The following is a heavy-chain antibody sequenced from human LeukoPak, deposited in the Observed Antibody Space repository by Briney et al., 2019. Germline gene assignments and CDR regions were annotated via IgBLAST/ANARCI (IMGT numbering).Heavy chain of an antibody. CDR2: ISSSSSYI. Sequence: GGSLRLSCAASGFTFSSYSMNWVRQAPGKGLEWVSSISSSSSYIYYADSVKGRFTISRDNAKNSLYLQMNSLRAEDTAVYYCAGYYDSSGYYYLDYWGQGTLVTVSS. J-gene: IGHJ4*02. CDR1: GFTFSSYS. D-gene: IGHD3-22*01. V-gene: IGHV3-21*01. CDR3: AGYYDSSGYYYLDY.